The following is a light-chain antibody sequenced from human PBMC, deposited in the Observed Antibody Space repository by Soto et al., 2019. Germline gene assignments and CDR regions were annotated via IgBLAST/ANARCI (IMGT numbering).Light chain of an antibody. CDR1: QSISSW. V-gene: IGKV1-5*01. J-gene: IGKJ2*01. CDR3: QQYNSYPVT. Sequence: DIQMTQSPSTLSASVGDRVTITCRARQSISSWLAWYQQKPGKAPKLLIYDASSFESGVPSRFSGSGSGTEFTLTISSLQPDDFATYYCQQYNSYPVTFGQGTKLEIK. CDR2: DAS.